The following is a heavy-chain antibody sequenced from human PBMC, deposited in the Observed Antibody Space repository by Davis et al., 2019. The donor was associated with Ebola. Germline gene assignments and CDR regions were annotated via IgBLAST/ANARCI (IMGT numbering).Heavy chain of an antibody. CDR2: IYSGGST. J-gene: IGHJ4*02. CDR1: GFTVSSNY. V-gene: IGHV3-66*01. D-gene: IGHD1-26*01. CDR3: ARGWELPRIYFDY. Sequence: GGSLRLSCAASGFTVSSNYMSWVRQAPGKGLEWVSVIYSGGSTYYADSVKGRFTISRDNSKNTLYLQMNSLRAEDTAVYYCARGWELPRIYFDYRGQGTLVTVSS.